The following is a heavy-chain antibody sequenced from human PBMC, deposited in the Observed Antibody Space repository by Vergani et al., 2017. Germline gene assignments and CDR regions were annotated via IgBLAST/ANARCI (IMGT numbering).Heavy chain of an antibody. D-gene: IGHD3-3*01. J-gene: IGHJ4*02. CDR2: IVSSGGST. CDR1: GFTFSDFV. V-gene: IGHV3-23*01. Sequence: EVQLLESGGGLVQPGGSLRLSCAASGFTFSDFVMNWVCQSPGKGLEGVASIVSSGGSTYYAASVKGRFTISRDNSKNTLSLHMNNLRAEDTALYYCAKVVLYYGHFDFWGQGTLVTVSS. CDR3: AKVVLYYGHFDF.